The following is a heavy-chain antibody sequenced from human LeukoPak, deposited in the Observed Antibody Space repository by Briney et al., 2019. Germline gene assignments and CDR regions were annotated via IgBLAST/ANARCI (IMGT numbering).Heavy chain of an antibody. CDR2: ISAYNGKT. J-gene: IGHJ4*02. CDR1: GYTFTSYV. CDR3: ARDYFGSGSYYMRDY. Sequence: GAAVKVSCQSCGYTFTSYVISGVGQAPAQGVEGMGWISAYNGKTNYAQNLQGRVTMTTDTSTSTAYMELRSLRSDDTAVYYCARDYFGSGSYYMRDYWGQGTLVTVSS. V-gene: IGHV1-18*01. D-gene: IGHD3-10*01.